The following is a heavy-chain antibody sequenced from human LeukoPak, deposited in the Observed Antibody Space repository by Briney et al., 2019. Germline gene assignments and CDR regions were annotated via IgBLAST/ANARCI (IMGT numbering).Heavy chain of an antibody. CDR2: FYYSGST. Sequence: SETLSLTCTVAGGSISSGGYYWSWLRQHPGKGLEWIGFFYYSGSTYYNPCLKSRVTLSLDHSKNQLSLKLSSVTAADTAVYYCARGILPRCDIWGRGTMVTVSS. J-gene: IGHJ3*02. CDR3: ARGILPRCDI. V-gene: IGHV4-31*03. CDR1: GGSISSGGYY.